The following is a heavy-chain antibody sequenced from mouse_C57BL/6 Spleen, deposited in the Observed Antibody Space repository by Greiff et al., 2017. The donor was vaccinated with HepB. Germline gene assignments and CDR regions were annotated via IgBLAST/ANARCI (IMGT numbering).Heavy chain of an antibody. CDR3: AREGYYGSSSFAY. J-gene: IGHJ3*01. CDR1: GYTFTDYN. D-gene: IGHD1-1*01. CDR2: INPNNGGT. Sequence: VQLQQSGPELVKPGASVKMSCKASGYTFTDYNMHWVKQSHGKSLEWIGYINPNNGGTSYNQKFKGKATLTVNKSSSTAYMELRSLTSEDSAVYYCAREGYYGSSSFAYWGQGTLVTVSA. V-gene: IGHV1-22*01.